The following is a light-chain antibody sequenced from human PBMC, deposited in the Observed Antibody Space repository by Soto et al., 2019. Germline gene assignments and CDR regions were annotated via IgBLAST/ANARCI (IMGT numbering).Light chain of an antibody. V-gene: IGLV1-40*01. CDR1: SSNIGAGYD. CDR2: GNS. Sequence: QSVLTQPPSVSGAPGQRVTISCTGSSSNIGAGYDVQWYQQLPGTAPKLLIYGNSNRPSGFPDRFSGSKSGTSASLAITGLQAEDEADYYCQSYDSSLSVVVFGGGTKLTVL. CDR3: QSYDSSLSVVV. J-gene: IGLJ2*01.